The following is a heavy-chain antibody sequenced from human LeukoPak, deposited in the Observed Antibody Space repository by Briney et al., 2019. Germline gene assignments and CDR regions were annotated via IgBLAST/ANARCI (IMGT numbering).Heavy chain of an antibody. CDR2: ITPILGIA. D-gene: IGHD6-13*01. J-gene: IGHJ1*01. CDR1: GGTFSSYA. CDR3: ARVWYSSSWYGYFQH. Sequence: SVKVSCKASGGTFSSYAISWVRQAPGQGLEWMGRITPILGIANYAQKFQGRVTITADKSTSTAYMELSSLRSEDTAVYYCARVWYSSSWYGYFQHWGQGTLVTVSS. V-gene: IGHV1-69*04.